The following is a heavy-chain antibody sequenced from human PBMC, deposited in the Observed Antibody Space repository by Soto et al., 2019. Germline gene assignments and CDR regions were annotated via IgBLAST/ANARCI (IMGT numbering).Heavy chain of an antibody. CDR2: IYHSGST. D-gene: IGHD3-10*01. J-gene: IGHJ4*02. V-gene: IGHV4-4*02. CDR3: ARAYGSGSYSYYFDY. CDR1: SGSISSSNW. Sequence: ASETLSLTCAVSSGSISSSNWWSWVRQPPGKGLEWIGEIYHSGSTNYNPSLKSRVTISVDKSKNQFSLKLSSVTAADTAVYYCARAYGSGSYSYYFDYWGQGTLVTVSS.